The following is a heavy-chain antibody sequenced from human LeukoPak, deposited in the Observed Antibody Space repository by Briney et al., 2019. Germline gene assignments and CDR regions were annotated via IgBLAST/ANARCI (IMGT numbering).Heavy chain of an antibody. D-gene: IGHD2-21*02. CDR3: ARANQPAIVVVTAIDY. Sequence: ASVKVSCKASGYTFTGYYIHWVRQAPGRGLEWMGRINPNSGGTNYAQKFQGRVTMTRDTSISTAYMELSRLRPDDTAVYYCARANQPAIVVVTAIDYWGQGTLVTVSS. CDR2: INPNSGGT. J-gene: IGHJ4*02. CDR1: GYTFTGYY. V-gene: IGHV1-2*06.